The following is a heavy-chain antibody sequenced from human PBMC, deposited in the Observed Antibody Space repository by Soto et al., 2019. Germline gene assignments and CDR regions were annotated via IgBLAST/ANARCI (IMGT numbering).Heavy chain of an antibody. V-gene: IGHV5-51*01. CDR2: IYPGDSDT. D-gene: IGHD6-13*01. CDR1: GYSFTSYW. J-gene: IGHJ6*02. Sequence: GESLKISCKGSGYSFTSYWIGWVRQMPGKGLEWMGIIYPGDSDTRYSPSFQGQVTISADKSISTAYLQWSSLKASDTAMYYCARNPAAAGPYYYGMDVWGQGTTVTVSS. CDR3: ARNPAAAGPYYYGMDV.